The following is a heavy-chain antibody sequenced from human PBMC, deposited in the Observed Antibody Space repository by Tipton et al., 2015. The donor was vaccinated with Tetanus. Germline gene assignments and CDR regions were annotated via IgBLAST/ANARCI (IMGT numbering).Heavy chain of an antibody. D-gene: IGHD6-19*01. CDR1: GASIRNYY. Sequence: GLVKPSETLSLTCSVSGASIRNYYWAWIRQPPGKGLEWIGYVHYSGSTNYSPSLRSRVTLSVDTSKNQFSLKLSSVTAADTAVYYCARIGWLQQNKPAFDIWGQGTVVTVSS. V-gene: IGHV4-59*01. J-gene: IGHJ3*02. CDR2: VHYSGST. CDR3: ARIGWLQQNKPAFDI.